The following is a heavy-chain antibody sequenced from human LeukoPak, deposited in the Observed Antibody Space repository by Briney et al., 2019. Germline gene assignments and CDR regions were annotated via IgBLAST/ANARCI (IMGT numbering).Heavy chain of an antibody. V-gene: IGHV1-18*01. CDR3: ARPGTSLITIFGAPPEGLEPTNWYFDL. D-gene: IGHD3-3*01. Sequence: ASVKVSCKASGYTFTSYRITWVRQAPGQGLEWMGWISAYNGNTNYAQNLQGRVTMTTDTSTSTAYMELRSLRSDDTAVYYCARPGTSLITIFGAPPEGLEPTNWYFDLWGRGTLVTVSS. CDR2: ISAYNGNT. J-gene: IGHJ2*01. CDR1: GYTFTSYR.